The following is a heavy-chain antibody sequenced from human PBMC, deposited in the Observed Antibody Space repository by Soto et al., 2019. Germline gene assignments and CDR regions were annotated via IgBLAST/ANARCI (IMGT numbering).Heavy chain of an antibody. V-gene: IGHV4-59*01. CDR3: ARAERFLEVNWFDP. CDR2: IYYSGST. J-gene: IGHJ5*02. CDR1: GGSISSYY. D-gene: IGHD3-3*01. Sequence: SETLSLTCTVSGGSISSYYWSWIRQPPGKGLEWIGYIYYSGSTNYNPSLKSRVTISVDTSKNQFSLKLSSVTAADTAVYYCARAERFLEVNWFDPWGQGTLVTVPQ.